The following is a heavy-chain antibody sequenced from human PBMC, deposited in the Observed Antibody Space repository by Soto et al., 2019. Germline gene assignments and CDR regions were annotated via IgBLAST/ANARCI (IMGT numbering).Heavy chain of an antibody. Sequence: QVQLQESGPGLVKPSQTLSLTCTVSGGSISSGDYYWNSIRQPPGKGLEWIGYIYYSGSTYYNPSLKSRVTISVDTSKNQFSLKLSSVTAVDTAVYYCARGRLDILTGSYYYYGMDVWGQGTTVTVSS. V-gene: IGHV4-30-4*01. CDR1: GGSISSGDYY. J-gene: IGHJ6*02. CDR2: IYYSGST. D-gene: IGHD3-9*01. CDR3: ARGRLDILTGSYYYYGMDV.